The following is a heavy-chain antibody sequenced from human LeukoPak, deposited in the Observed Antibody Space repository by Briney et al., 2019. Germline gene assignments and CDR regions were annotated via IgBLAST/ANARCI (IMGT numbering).Heavy chain of an antibody. Sequence: ASVKVSCQASGYTFTSYYMHWVRQAPGQGLEWMGIINPRGGTTSYVQKFQGRVTMTRDTSTSTVYMELSSLRSEDTAVYYCARDGAVPDVTGVDTLTGYYFDYWGQGTLVTVSS. V-gene: IGHV1-46*01. J-gene: IGHJ4*02. CDR1: GYTFTSYY. CDR2: INPRGGTT. D-gene: IGHD3-9*01. CDR3: ARDGAVPDVTGVDTLTGYYFDY.